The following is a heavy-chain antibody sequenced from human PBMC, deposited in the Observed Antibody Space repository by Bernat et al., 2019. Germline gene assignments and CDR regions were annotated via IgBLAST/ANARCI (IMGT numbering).Heavy chain of an antibody. V-gene: IGHV3-48*03. CDR1: GFTFSSYE. D-gene: IGHD3-16*02. CDR2: ISSSGSSI. J-gene: IGHJ4*02. Sequence: EVQLVESGGGLVQPGGSLRLSCAASGFTFSSYEMNWVRQAPGKGLEWVSYISSSGSSIYYADSVKGRFTISRDHAKNSLYLQMNSLRAEDTAVYYCAGERTLSVYWGQGTLVTVSS. CDR3: AGERTLSVY.